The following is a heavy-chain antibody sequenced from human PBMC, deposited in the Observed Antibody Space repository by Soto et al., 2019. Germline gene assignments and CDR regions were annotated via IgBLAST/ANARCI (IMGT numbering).Heavy chain of an antibody. D-gene: IGHD2-2*01. J-gene: IGHJ6*02. CDR2: ISAYNGNT. V-gene: IGHV1-18*01. CDR3: ARDRYCSSTSCSKLRLKYYYYGMDV. CDR1: GYTFTSYG. Sequence: ASVKVSCKASGYTFTSYGISWVRQAPGQGLEWMGWISAYNGNTNYAQKLQGRVTMTTDTSTSTAYMELRSLRSDDTAVYYFARDRYCSSTSCSKLRLKYYYYGMDVWGQGTTVTVSS.